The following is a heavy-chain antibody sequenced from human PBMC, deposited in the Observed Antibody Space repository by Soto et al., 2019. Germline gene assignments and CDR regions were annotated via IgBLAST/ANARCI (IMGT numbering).Heavy chain of an antibody. V-gene: IGHV3-21*01. D-gene: IGHD2-15*01. CDR3: ASPLLGYCSGGSCYWSKPY. CDR1: GFTFSSYS. J-gene: IGHJ4*02. Sequence: GGSLRLSCAASGFTFSSYSMNWVRQAPGKGLEWVSSISSSSSYIYYADSVKGRFTISRDNAKNSLYLQMNSLRAEDTAVYYCASPLLGYCSGGSCYWSKPYWGQGTLVTVSS. CDR2: ISSSSSYI.